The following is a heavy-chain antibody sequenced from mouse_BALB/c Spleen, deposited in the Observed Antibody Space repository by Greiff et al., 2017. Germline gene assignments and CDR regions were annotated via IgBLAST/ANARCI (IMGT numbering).Heavy chain of an antibody. CDR1: GYNFTSYW. CDR3: ARDIYDGYPAD. Sequence: QVQLQQPGAELVKPGTSVKLSCKASGYNFTSYWINWVKLRPGQGLEWIGDIYPGSGSTNYNEKFKSKATLTVDTSSSTAYMQLSSLASEDSALYYCARDIYDGYPADWGQGTTLTVSS. D-gene: IGHD2-3*01. CDR2: IYPGSGST. J-gene: IGHJ2*01. V-gene: IGHV1-55*01.